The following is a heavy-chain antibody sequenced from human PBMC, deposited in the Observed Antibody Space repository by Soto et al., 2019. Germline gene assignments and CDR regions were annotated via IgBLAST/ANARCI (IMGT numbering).Heavy chain of an antibody. CDR3: ARGIDCSSTSCSSGQYYFDY. Sequence: QVQLQQWGAGLLKPSETLSLTCAVYGGSFSGYYWSWIRQPPGKGLEWIGEINHSGSTNYNPSLKSRVTISVATSKNQFSLKLSSVTAADTAVYYCARGIDCSSTSCSSGQYYFDYWGQGTLVTVSS. CDR2: INHSGST. J-gene: IGHJ4*02. V-gene: IGHV4-34*01. D-gene: IGHD2-2*01. CDR1: GGSFSGYY.